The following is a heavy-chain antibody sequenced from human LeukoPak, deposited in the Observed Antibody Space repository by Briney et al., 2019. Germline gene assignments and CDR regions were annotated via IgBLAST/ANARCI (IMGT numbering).Heavy chain of an antibody. CDR1: GGSLSSSSYY. J-gene: IGHJ4*02. CDR2: IYYSGST. V-gene: IGHV4-39*01. D-gene: IGHD3-10*01. Sequence: PETLSLTCTVSGGSLSSSSYYWGWTRQPPGKGLEWIGSIYYSGSTYYNPSLKSRVTVSVDTSKNQSSLKLSSVTAADTAVYYCARHGSYYDYWGQGTLVTVSS. CDR3: ARHGSYYDY.